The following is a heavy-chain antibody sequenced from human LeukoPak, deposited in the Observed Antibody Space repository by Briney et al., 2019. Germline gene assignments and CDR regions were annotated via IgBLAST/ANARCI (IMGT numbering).Heavy chain of an antibody. CDR1: GYTFTVYY. V-gene: IGHV1-2*02. CDR3: ARAFERNYYGSGTYSF. Sequence: ASVEVSCKASGYTFTVYYMHWVRQAPGQGLEWMGWINPNSGGTNYAQKFLDRVTMTRDTSISTAYMELSGLRSDDTAVYYCARAFERNYYGSGTYSFWGQGTQVTVSS. J-gene: IGHJ4*02. D-gene: IGHD3-10*01. CDR2: INPNSGGT.